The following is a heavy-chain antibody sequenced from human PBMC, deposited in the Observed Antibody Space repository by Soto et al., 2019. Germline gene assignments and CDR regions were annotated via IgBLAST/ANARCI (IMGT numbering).Heavy chain of an antibody. D-gene: IGHD2-2*01. CDR1: GFTFSSYS. CDR3: ARDRGIVVVPDAFDI. Sequence: GGSLRLSCAASGFTFSSYSMNWVRQAPGKGLEWVSSISSSSSYIYYADSVKGRFTISRDNAKNSLYLQMNSLRAEDTAVYYCARDRGIVVVPDAFDIWGQGTMVTVSS. CDR2: ISSSSSYI. V-gene: IGHV3-21*01. J-gene: IGHJ3*02.